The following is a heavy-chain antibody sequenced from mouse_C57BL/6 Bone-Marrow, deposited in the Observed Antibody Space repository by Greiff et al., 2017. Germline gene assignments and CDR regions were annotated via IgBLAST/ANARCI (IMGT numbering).Heavy chain of an antibody. CDR2: NFPGEGVT. Sequence: QVQLQQSGAELVKPGASVKISCKASGYAFSSYWQNWVTQRPGKGLEWIGQNFPGEGVTNYNGKFKGKATLTADNSSSAAYMQLSRLTSEDSAVYFCSRGAYWGQGTLVTVSA. V-gene: IGHV1-80*01. CDR3: SRGAY. CDR1: GYAFSSYW. J-gene: IGHJ3*01.